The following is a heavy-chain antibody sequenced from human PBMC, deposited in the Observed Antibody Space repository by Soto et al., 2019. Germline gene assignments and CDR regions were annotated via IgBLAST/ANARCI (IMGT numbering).Heavy chain of an antibody. CDR1: GFSLSTSGVA. D-gene: IGHD2-21*01. CDR2: IYWDDEK. V-gene: IGHV2-5*02. CDR3: AQRSCGCECYGLYVQH. Sequence: QITLKESGPTLVKPTQTLTLTCTFSGFSLSTSGVAVAWIRQPPGKALEWLALIYWDDEKHYSPPLKSRLTITKDTSTNPVVLKMTNMDPVDTATYYCAQRSCGCECYGLYVQHWGQGTLVTVSS. J-gene: IGHJ1*01.